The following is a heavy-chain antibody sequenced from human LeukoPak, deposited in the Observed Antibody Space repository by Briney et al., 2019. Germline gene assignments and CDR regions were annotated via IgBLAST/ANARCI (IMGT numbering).Heavy chain of an antibody. CDR3: ARKGLAVAGTFLRYNWFDP. V-gene: IGHV4-38-2*02. CDR1: GYSISSGYY. J-gene: IGHJ5*02. CDR2: IYHSGST. D-gene: IGHD6-19*01. Sequence: SETLSLTCTVSGYSISSGYYWGWIRQPPGKGLEWIGSIYHSGSTYYNPSLKSRVTISVDTSKNQFSLKLSSVTAADTAVYYCARKGLAVAGTFLRYNWFDPWGQGTLVTVSS.